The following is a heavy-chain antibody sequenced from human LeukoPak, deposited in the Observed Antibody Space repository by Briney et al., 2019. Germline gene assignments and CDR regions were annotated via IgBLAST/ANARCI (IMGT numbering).Heavy chain of an antibody. CDR2: IYHSGST. CDR3: ASIDYGDPTGWFDP. Sequence: PSETLSLTCAVSGGSISSSNWWSWVRQPPGKGLEWIGEIYHSGSTYYNPSLKSRVTISVDKSKNQFSLKLSSVTAADTAVYYCASIDYGDPTGWFDPWGQGTLVTVSS. J-gene: IGHJ5*02. D-gene: IGHD4-17*01. CDR1: GGSISSSNW. V-gene: IGHV4-4*02.